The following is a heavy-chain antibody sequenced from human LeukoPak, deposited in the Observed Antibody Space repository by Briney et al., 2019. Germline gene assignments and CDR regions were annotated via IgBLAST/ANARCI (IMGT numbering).Heavy chain of an antibody. Sequence: ASVKVSCKASGYAFTRYYLHWVRQAPGQGLEWMGIINPSGGSTSYAQKFQGRVTMTRDTSTSTVYMELSSLRSEDTAVYSCARGDIDYYDSSGYSGIDYWGQGTLVTVSS. CDR2: INPSGGST. V-gene: IGHV1-46*01. CDR3: ARGDIDYYDSSGYSGIDY. CDR1: GYAFTRYY. J-gene: IGHJ4*02. D-gene: IGHD3-22*01.